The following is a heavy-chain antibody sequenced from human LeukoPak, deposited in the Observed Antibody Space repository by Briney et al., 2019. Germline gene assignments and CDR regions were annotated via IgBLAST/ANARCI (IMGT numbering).Heavy chain of an antibody. D-gene: IGHD3-9*01. Sequence: ASVKVSCKASGYTFTDYYIQWVRQAPGQGLEWMGWFNPNSGGSDYAQKFQGRVTMTGDTSISSGYMELSGLISHDTAVYYCAREKLRYFEKTGFDSWGQGTLVTVSS. V-gene: IGHV1-2*02. CDR3: AREKLRYFEKTGFDS. CDR1: GYTFTDYY. J-gene: IGHJ5*01. CDR2: FNPNSGGS.